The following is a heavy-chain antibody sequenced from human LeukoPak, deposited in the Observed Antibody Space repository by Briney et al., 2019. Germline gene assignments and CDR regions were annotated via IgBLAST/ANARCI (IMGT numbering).Heavy chain of an antibody. V-gene: IGHV4-39*01. CDR2: IYYNGNT. Sequence: SETLSLTCIVSGDSIHSRSSYWSWIRQPPGKGLEWLGSIYYNGNTYYNPSLNSRLTISVDTSKNQFSLRLNSVTATDTALYFCARHRIALATIDYWGQGIRVAVSS. D-gene: IGHD6-19*01. J-gene: IGHJ4*02. CDR1: GDSIHSRSSY. CDR3: ARHRIALATIDY.